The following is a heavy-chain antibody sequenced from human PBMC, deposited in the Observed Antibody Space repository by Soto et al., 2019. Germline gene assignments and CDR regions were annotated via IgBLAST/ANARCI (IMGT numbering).Heavy chain of an antibody. J-gene: IGHJ4*02. D-gene: IGHD3-10*01. CDR2: IFHDGTA. CDR1: GVSISSGNW. Sequence: PSETLSLTCAVSGVSISSGNWWTWVRQSPQRGLEYIGEIFHDGTANYYPSFERRVAISVDTSKNQSSLKLTSVTAADTAIYFCARLVYETRLNYMYFDFWGQGTLVTVSS. V-gene: IGHV4-4*02. CDR3: ARLVYETRLNYMYFDF.